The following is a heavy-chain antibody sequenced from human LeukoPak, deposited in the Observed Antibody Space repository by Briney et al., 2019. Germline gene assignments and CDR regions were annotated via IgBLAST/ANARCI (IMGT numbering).Heavy chain of an antibody. CDR3: ARGLGSYDSSELTWPMISF. CDR1: GYTFTSYG. CDR2: MNPNSGDT. J-gene: IGHJ4*02. D-gene: IGHD3-22*01. V-gene: IGHV1-8*02. Sequence: GASVKVSCKASGYTFTSYGINWVRQATGQGLEWMGWMNPNSGDTAYAQKFQGRITMTRSTSISTAYMEPSSLRSEDTAVYYCARGLGSYDSSELTWPMISFWGQGTVVTVSS.